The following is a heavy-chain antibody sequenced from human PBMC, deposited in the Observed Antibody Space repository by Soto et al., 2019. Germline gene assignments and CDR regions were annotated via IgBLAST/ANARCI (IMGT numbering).Heavy chain of an antibody. J-gene: IGHJ3*02. CDR2: IYYSGST. V-gene: IGHV4-61*01. CDR3: ARDPIVVVPAAEEAAFDI. D-gene: IGHD2-2*01. CDR1: GGSVSSGSYY. Sequence: SETLSLTRTVSGGSVSSGSYYWSWIRQPPGKGLEWIGYIYYSGSTNYNPSLKSRVTISVDTSKNQFSLKLSSVTAADTAVYYCARDPIVVVPAAEEAAFDIWGQGTMVTVSS.